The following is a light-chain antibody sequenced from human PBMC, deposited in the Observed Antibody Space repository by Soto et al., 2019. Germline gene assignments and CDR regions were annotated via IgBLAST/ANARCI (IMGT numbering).Light chain of an antibody. Sequence: QSVLIQPASVSGSPGQSITISCTGTSSDVGAYNHVSWYQQHPGKAPKLMIYDVSNRPSGVSNRFSGSKSGNTASLTISGLQAEDEADYHCSSYTSTNNLVFGGGTKVTVL. CDR3: SSYTSTNNLV. CDR1: SSDVGAYNH. CDR2: DVS. J-gene: IGLJ2*01. V-gene: IGLV2-14*01.